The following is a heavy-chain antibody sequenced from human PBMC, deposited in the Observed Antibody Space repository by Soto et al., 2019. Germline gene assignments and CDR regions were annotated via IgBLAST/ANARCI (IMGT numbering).Heavy chain of an antibody. CDR1: GFTFSSYW. V-gene: IGHV3-74*01. J-gene: IGHJ4*02. D-gene: IGHD3-10*01. CDR3: ARGALGSYYNDY. Sequence: VQLVESGGGLVQSVGSLRLSCAASGFTFSSYWIHWVRQAPGKGLVWVSRIKGDEISTNYADSVKGRFTISRDNAKDTVFLQMSDLRAEDTAVYYCARGALGSYYNDYWGQGILVTVSS. CDR2: IKGDEIST.